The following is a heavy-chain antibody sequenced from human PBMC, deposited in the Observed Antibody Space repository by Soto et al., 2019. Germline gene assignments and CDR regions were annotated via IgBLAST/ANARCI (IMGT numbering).Heavy chain of an antibody. Sequence: SETLSLTCTVSGGSISSSSYYWGWIRQPPGKGLEWIGSIYYSGSTYYNPSLKSRVTISVDTSKNQFSLKLSSVTAADTAVYYCARQGTTMIVVVNNWFDPWGQGTLVTVSS. V-gene: IGHV4-39*01. D-gene: IGHD3-22*01. J-gene: IGHJ5*02. CDR3: ARQGTTMIVVVNNWFDP. CDR2: IYYSGST. CDR1: GGSISSSSYY.